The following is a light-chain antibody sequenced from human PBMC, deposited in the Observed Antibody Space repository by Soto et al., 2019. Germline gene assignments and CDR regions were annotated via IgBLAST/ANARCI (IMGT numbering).Light chain of an antibody. J-gene: IGLJ2*01. CDR3: AAWDDSLIAWV. CDR1: RSNIGSNP. Sequence: QSVLTQPPSASGTPGQGVTISCSGGRSNIGSNPVNWYQQLPEAAPKLLIYTTDQRPSGVPDRFSGSKSGTSAALAISGLQSEDEDEYYCAAWDDSLIAWVFGGGTKVTVL. CDR2: TTD. V-gene: IGLV1-44*01.